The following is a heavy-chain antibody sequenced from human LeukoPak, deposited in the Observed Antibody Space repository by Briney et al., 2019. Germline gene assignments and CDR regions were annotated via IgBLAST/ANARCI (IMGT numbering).Heavy chain of an antibody. CDR2: IWYDGSNK. D-gene: IGHD3-10*01. J-gene: IGHJ3*02. CDR3: ARADYYGSGSYYRRGDAFDI. V-gene: IGHV3-33*01. Sequence: PGGSLRLSCAASGFTFSSYGMHWVRQAPGNGLEWVAVIWYDGSNKYYADSVKGRFTISRDNSKNTLYLQMNSLRAEDTAVYYCARADYYGSGSYYRRGDAFDIWGQGTMVTASS. CDR1: GFTFSSYG.